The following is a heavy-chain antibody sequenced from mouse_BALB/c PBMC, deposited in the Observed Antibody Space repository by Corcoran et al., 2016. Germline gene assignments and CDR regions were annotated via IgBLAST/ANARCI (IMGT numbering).Heavy chain of an antibody. J-gene: IGHJ1*01. CDR2: IDPANGNT. CDR1: GFNIKDTY. V-gene: IGHV14-3*02. Sequence: EVQLQQSGAELVKPGASVKLSCTASGFNIKDTYMHWVKQRPEQGLEWIGRIDPANGNTKYDPKFQGKATITADTSSNTAYLQLSSLTSEDTAVYYCALNPRSYWYFDVWGAGTTVTVSS. CDR3: ALNPRSYWYFDV.